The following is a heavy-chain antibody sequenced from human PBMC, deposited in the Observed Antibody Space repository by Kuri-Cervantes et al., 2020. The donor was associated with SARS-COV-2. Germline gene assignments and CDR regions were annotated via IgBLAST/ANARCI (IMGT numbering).Heavy chain of an antibody. V-gene: IGHV3-74*01. CDR1: GFTFSGHW. Sequence: GESLKTSCAASGFTFSGHWIHWVRQAPGKGLVWVSRINPDGSYTNNADSVKGRFTLSRDNAKNMLFPQMNSLRAEDTAVYYWASLQSSSVLWGGYLWVRGWFDPWGQGTLVTVSS. CDR3: ASLQSSSVLWGGYLWVRGWFDP. D-gene: IGHD3-3*01. CDR2: INPDGSYT. J-gene: IGHJ5*02.